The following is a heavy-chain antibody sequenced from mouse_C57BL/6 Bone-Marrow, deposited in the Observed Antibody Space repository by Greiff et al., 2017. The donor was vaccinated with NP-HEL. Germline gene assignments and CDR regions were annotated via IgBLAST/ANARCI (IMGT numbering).Heavy chain of an antibody. Sequence: VQLQQSGAELVRPGASVKLSCTASGFNIKDDYMHWVKQRPEQGLEWIGWIDPENGDTEYASKFQGKATITADTSSNTAYLQLSSLTSEDTAVYYCTTNYDYGRDWYFDVWGTGTTVTVSS. D-gene: IGHD2-4*01. CDR2: IDPENGDT. CDR3: TTNYDYGRDWYFDV. CDR1: GFNIKDDY. V-gene: IGHV14-4*01. J-gene: IGHJ1*03.